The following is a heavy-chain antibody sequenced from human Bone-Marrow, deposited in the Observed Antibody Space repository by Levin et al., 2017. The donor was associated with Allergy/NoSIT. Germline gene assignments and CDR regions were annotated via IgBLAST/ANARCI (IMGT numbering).Heavy chain of an antibody. CDR2: ITTGSNYK. D-gene: IGHD1/OR15-1a*01. CDR1: GFDFHIYI. Sequence: GASVKVSCEASGFDFHIYIMNWVRQAPGKGLEWLSSITTGSNYKYYVDSVRGRFVISMDNGKNSLYLQLNSLRAEDTAVYYCARSHPLTGTTHFSYQDGMDVWGQGTSVTVSS. V-gene: IGHV3-21*01. CDR3: ARSHPLTGTTHFSYQDGMDV. J-gene: IGHJ6*02.